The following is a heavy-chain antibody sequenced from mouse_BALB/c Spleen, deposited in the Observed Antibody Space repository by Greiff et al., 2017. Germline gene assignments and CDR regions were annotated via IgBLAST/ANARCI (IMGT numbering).Heavy chain of an antibody. D-gene: IGHD2-1*01. CDR3: AREGGNIYAMDY. CDR1: GYTFTNYW. CDR2: IYPGGGYT. V-gene: IGHV1-63*02. Sequence: VQLQQSGAELVRPGTSVKISCKASGYTFTNYWLGWVKQRPGHGLEWIGDIYPGGGYTNYNEKFKGKATLTADTSSSTAYMQLSSLTSEDSAVYFCAREGGNIYAMDYWGQGTSVTVSS. J-gene: IGHJ4*01.